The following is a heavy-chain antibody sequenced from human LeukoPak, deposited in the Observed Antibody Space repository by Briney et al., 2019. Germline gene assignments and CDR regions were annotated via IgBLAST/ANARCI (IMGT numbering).Heavy chain of an antibody. Sequence: GGSLRLSCAASGFTFSSYAMSWFRQAPGKGLEWVSAISGSGGSTYYADSVKGRFTISRDNSKNTLYLQMNSLRAEDTAVYYCAKELRHIVVVVAATTSSNFDYWGQGTLVTVSS. V-gene: IGHV3-23*01. CDR3: AKELRHIVVVVAATTSSNFDY. J-gene: IGHJ4*02. D-gene: IGHD2-15*01. CDR1: GFTFSSYA. CDR2: ISGSGGST.